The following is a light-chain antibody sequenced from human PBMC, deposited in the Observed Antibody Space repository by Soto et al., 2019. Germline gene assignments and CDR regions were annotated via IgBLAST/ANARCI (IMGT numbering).Light chain of an antibody. J-gene: IGKJ4*01. V-gene: IGKV1-9*01. CDR2: TAS. CDR1: QGISSY. Sequence: DIQLTQSPSFLSASVGDRVTITCRASQGISSYLAWYQQKPGIAPSLLIYTASTLQSGVPSRFSGSGSGTEFTLTISSLQPEDFATYYCQHLNDYAVTFGGGTNVEIK. CDR3: QHLNDYAVT.